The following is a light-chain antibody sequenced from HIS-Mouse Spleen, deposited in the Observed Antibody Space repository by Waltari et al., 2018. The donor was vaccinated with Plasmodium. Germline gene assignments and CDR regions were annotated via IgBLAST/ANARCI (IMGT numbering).Light chain of an antibody. CDR3: LQDYNYPYT. V-gene: IGKV1-6*01. CDR1: QGIRND. CDR2: AAS. J-gene: IGKJ2*01. Sequence: AIQMTQSPSSLSASVGDRDTNTCRASQGIRNDLGWYQQKPGKAPKHLISAASSLQSGVPSRFSGSGSGTDFTLTISSLQPEDFATYYWLQDYNYPYTFGQGTKLEIK.